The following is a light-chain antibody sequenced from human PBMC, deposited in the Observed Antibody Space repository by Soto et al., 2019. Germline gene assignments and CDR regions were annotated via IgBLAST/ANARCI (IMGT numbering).Light chain of an antibody. CDR2: GAS. CDR1: QSVSSSY. Sequence: EIVLTQSPGTLSLSPGERATLFCRASQSVSSSYLAWYQQKPGQAPRLLIYGASSRATGIPDRFSGSGSGTDFPLTITRLAPEDFAVYYCQQYGTSPPLTFGQGTRLEIK. CDR3: QQYGTSPPLT. J-gene: IGKJ5*01. V-gene: IGKV3-20*01.